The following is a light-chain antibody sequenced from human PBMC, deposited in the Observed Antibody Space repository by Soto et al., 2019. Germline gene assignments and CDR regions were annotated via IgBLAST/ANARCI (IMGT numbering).Light chain of an antibody. V-gene: IGKV3-11*01. Sequence: EIVLTQSPATLSLSPGERATLSCRASQSVSSYLAWYQQKPGQAPRLLIYDASNRATGIPARFSGSGSGTDFSLNISSLEAADFGVYYCQQRGCPLTFGGGTKVEIK. CDR2: DAS. J-gene: IGKJ4*01. CDR1: QSVSSY. CDR3: QQRGCPLT.